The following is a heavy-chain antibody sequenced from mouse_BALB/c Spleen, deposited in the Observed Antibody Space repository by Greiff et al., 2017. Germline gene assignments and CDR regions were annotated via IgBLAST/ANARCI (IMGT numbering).Heavy chain of an antibody. V-gene: IGHV1-7*01. J-gene: IGHJ3*01. CDR2: INPSTGYT. Sequence: QVQLKESGAELAKPGASVKMSCKASGYTFTSYWMHWVKQRPGQGLEWIGYINPSTGYTEYNQKFKDKATLTADKSSSTAYMQLSSLTSEDSAVYYCYGGFAYWGQGTLVTVSA. D-gene: IGHD1-1*01. CDR3: YGGFAY. CDR1: GYTFTSYW.